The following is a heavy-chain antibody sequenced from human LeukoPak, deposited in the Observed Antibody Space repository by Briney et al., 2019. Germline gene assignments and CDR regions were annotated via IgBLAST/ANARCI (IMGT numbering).Heavy chain of an antibody. J-gene: IGHJ4*02. CDR2: IYSGGST. CDR1: GFTFNGNY. CDR3: ARVDRTVTTYYSDY. V-gene: IGHV3-66*01. Sequence: PGGTLRLSCAASGFTFNGNYMSWVRQAPGKGLEWVSLIYSGGSTYYADSVKGRFTISRDNSNNTVYLQMNSLRAEDTAVYYCARVDRTVTTYYSDYWGQGTLVTVSS. D-gene: IGHD4-17*01.